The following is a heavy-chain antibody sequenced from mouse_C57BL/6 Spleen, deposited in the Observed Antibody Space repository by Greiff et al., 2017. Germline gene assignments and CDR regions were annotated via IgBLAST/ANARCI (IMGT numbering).Heavy chain of an antibody. CDR2: INPGSGGT. D-gene: IGHD1-1*01. Sequence: VQLQQSGAELVRPGTSVKVSCKASGYAFTNYLIEWVKQRPGQGLEWIGVINPGSGGTNYNEKFKGKATLTADKSSSTAYMQLSSLTSEDSAVYFCARDYDRAMDYWGQGTSVTVSS. J-gene: IGHJ4*01. V-gene: IGHV1-54*01. CDR3: ARDYDRAMDY. CDR1: GYAFTNYL.